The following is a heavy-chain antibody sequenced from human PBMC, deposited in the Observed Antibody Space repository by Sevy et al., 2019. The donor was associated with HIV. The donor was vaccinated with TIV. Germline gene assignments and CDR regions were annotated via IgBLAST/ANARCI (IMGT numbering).Heavy chain of an antibody. CDR1: GGSISSSSYY. CDR3: AKSRSWLFDY. CDR2: IYYSGST. Sequence: SETLSLTCTVSGGSISSSSYYWGWIRQPPGKGLGWIGSIYYSGSTYYNPSLKSRVTISVDTSKNQFSLKLSSVTAADTAVYYCAKSRSWLFDYWGQGTLVTVSS. J-gene: IGHJ4*02. V-gene: IGHV4-39*01. D-gene: IGHD6-13*01.